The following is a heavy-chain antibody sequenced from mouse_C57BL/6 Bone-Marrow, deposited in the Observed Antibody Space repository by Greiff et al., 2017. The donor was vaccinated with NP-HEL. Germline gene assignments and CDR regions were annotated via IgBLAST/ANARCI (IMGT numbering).Heavy chain of an antibody. CDR1: GYTFTSYW. Sequence: QVQLQQPGAELVKPGASVKMSCKASGYTFTSYWITWVKQRPGQGLEWMGDIYPGSGSTNYHEKFKSKATLTVDTSSSTAYMQLSSLTSEDSAVYYCAIPYGGHYYGISNYAMDYWGQGTSVTVSS. CDR2: IYPGSGST. CDR3: AIPYGGHYYGISNYAMDY. D-gene: IGHD1-1*01. J-gene: IGHJ4*01. V-gene: IGHV1-55*01.